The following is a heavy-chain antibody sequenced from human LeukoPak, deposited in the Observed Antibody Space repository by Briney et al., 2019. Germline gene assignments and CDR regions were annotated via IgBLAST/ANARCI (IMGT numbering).Heavy chain of an antibody. CDR2: ISSSSSNI. J-gene: IGHJ4*02. CDR1: GFTFSNYW. D-gene: IGHD6-6*01. CDR3: ARGGAARPDY. Sequence: GGSLRLSCEGSGFTFSNYWMGWVRQSAGKGLEWVSYISSSSSNINYADSVKGRFTISRDNAKNSLYLQVNSLRAEDTAVYYCARGGAARPDYWGQGTLVTVSS. V-gene: IGHV3-48*01.